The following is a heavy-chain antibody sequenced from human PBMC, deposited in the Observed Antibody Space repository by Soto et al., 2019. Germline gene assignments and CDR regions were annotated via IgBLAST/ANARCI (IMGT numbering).Heavy chain of an antibody. CDR1: GFTFSNAW. V-gene: IGHV3-15*01. Sequence: GGSLRLSCAASGFTFSNAWMSWVRQAPGKGLEWVGRIKSKTDGGTTDYAAPVKGRFTISRDDSKNTLYLQMNSLKTEDTAVYYCTESDIVVVPAAISFYYYYMDVWGKGTTVTVSS. CDR2: IKSKTDGGTT. D-gene: IGHD2-2*01. J-gene: IGHJ6*03. CDR3: TESDIVVVPAAISFYYYYMDV.